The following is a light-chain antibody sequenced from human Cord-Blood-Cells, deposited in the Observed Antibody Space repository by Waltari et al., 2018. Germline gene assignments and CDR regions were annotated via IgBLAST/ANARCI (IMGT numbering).Light chain of an antibody. CDR2: GAS. V-gene: IGKV3-15*01. CDR1: QSVSSN. Sequence: IVMTQSPPTLSVSPGERATLSSRAGQSVSSNLAWYQQKPGQAPSILIYGASTRATGIPARFSGSGSGTEFTLTISSLQSEDFAVYYCQQYNNWPRTFGQGTKVEIK. J-gene: IGKJ1*01. CDR3: QQYNNWPRT.